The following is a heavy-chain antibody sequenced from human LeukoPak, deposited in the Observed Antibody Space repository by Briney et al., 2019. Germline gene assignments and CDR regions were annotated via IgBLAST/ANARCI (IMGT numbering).Heavy chain of an antibody. Sequence: PGGSLRLSCAASGFTFSTYSMNWVRQAPGRGLEWVSYISSSSSTIYYADSVKGRFTISRDNAKNSLYLQMNSLSADDTAVYYSVGEASGDSVTGDLACWGQGTLVTVSS. CDR3: VGEASGDSVTGDLAC. CDR1: GFTFSTYS. V-gene: IGHV3-48*01. J-gene: IGHJ4*02. D-gene: IGHD3-16*02. CDR2: ISSSSSTI.